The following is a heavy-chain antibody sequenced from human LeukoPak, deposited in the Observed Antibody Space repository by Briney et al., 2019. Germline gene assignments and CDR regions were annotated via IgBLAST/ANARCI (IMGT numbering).Heavy chain of an antibody. CDR1: GYTFIGYS. Sequence: ASVKISCKASGYTFIGYSIYWVRQAPGQGLGWMGRIDPDSGVTDYAQKFQDRVTVTSDTSINTVYMELSRLRSDDTAVYYCARDKSIGWERYPPDYWGQGTLVTVSS. CDR3: ARDKSIGWERYPPDY. V-gene: IGHV1-2*02. D-gene: IGHD1-26*01. J-gene: IGHJ4*02. CDR2: IDPDSGVT.